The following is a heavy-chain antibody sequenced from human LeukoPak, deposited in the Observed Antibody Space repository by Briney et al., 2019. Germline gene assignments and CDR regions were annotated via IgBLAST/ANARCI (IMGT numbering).Heavy chain of an antibody. J-gene: IGHJ4*02. Sequence: SVKVSCKASGGTFSSYAISWVRQAPGQGLEWMGRIIPILGIANYAQKFQGRVTITADKSTSTAYMELSSLRSEDTAVYYCASGDSPYYFDYWGQGTLVTVSS. CDR1: GGTFSSYA. CDR3: ASGDSPYYFDY. CDR2: IIPILGIA. D-gene: IGHD4-17*01. V-gene: IGHV1-69*04.